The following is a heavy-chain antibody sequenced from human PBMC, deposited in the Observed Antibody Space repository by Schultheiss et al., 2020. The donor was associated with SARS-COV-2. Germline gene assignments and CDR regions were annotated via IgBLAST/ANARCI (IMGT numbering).Heavy chain of an antibody. V-gene: IGHV4-34*01. CDR1: GGSFSGYY. CDR2: INLSGST. J-gene: IGHJ6*03. Sequence: SQTLSLTCAVYGGSFSGYYWSWIRQPPGKGLEWIGEINLSGSTNYNPSLKSRVTISVDTSKNQFSLKLSSVTAADTAVYYCARGQGDCSSTSCYYYYYMDVWGKGTTVTVSS. D-gene: IGHD2-2*01. CDR3: ARGQGDCSSTSCYYYYYMDV.